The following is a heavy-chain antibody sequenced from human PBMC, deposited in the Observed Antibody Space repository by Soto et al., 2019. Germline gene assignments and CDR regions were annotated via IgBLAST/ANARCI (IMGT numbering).Heavy chain of an antibody. CDR1: GFTFSSYA. CDR2: ISGSGGST. V-gene: IGHV3-23*01. Sequence: GGSLRLSCAASGFTFSSYAMSWVRQAPGKGLEWVSAISGSGGSTYYADSVKGRFTISRDNSKNTLYLQMNSLRAEDTAVYYCAKDLPVVESSGYYHYFDYWGQGTLVTVSS. CDR3: AKDLPVVESSGYYHYFDY. D-gene: IGHD3-22*01. J-gene: IGHJ4*02.